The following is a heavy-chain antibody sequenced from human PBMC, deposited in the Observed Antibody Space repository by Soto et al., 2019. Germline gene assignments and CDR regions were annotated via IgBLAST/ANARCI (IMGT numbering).Heavy chain of an antibody. CDR2: IYYSGST. CDR3: ARDYDSSGDY. V-gene: IGHV4-39*01. Sequence: QLQLQESGPGLVKPSETLSLTCTVSGGSISTSSYYWGWIRQPPGKGLAWIGSIYYSGSTYYNPSLKSRVTRSVDTSKNQFSLKLSSGTAADTAVYYCARDYDSSGDYWGQGTLGTVSS. D-gene: IGHD3-22*01. J-gene: IGHJ4*02. CDR1: GGSISTSSYY.